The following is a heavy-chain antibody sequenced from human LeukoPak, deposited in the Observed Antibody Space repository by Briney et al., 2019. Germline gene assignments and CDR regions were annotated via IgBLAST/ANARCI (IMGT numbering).Heavy chain of an antibody. CDR3: TTGWSSAAHDGY. Sequence: GGSLRLSCAASGFTFSSAWMNWVRQSPGKGLEWVGRIKSKRDGETTDYATPVKGRFTIARDGSKNTLNLQMNSLKTEDTAIYYCTTGWSSAAHDGYWGQGTLVTVSS. D-gene: IGHD6-13*01. J-gene: IGHJ4*02. V-gene: IGHV3-15*07. CDR1: GFTFSSAW. CDR2: IKSKRDGETT.